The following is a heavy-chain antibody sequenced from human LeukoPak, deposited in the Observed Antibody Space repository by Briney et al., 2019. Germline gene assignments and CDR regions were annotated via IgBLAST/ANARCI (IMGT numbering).Heavy chain of an antibody. CDR3: ARDLPYYDILTGYYDYYYMDV. J-gene: IGHJ6*03. Sequence: GGSLRLSRAASGFTFSSYWMSWVRQAPGKGLEWVANIKQDGSEKYYVDSVKGRFTISRDNAKNSLYLQMNSLRAEDTAVYYCARDLPYYDILTGYYDYYYMDVWGKGTTVTVSS. CDR1: GFTFSSYW. CDR2: IKQDGSEK. D-gene: IGHD3-9*01. V-gene: IGHV3-7*01.